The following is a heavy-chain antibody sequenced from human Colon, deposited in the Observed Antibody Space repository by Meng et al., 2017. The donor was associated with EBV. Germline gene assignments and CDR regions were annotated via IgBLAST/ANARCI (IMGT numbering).Heavy chain of an antibody. V-gene: IGHV4-34*01. D-gene: IGHD3-22*01. Sequence: QVQLSQGGAGLLQPSETLSLTCTVYGGPFSGFYWTWIRQSPGKGLEWIGEIDDSGNIIYNPSLKSRVTLSGDTSKNQFSLNVSSVTAADTAVYYCARSRWLLLQLWGQGTLVTVSS. CDR2: IDDSGNI. CDR3: ARSRWLLLQL. CDR1: GGPFSGFY. J-gene: IGHJ4*02.